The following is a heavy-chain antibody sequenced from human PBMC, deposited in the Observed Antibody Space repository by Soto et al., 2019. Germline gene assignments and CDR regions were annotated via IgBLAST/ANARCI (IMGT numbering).Heavy chain of an antibody. J-gene: IGHJ3*02. D-gene: IGHD4-17*01. Sequence: EVQLVESGGGLVQPGGSLRLSCAASGFTFSSYWMHWVRQAPGKGLVWVSRINSDGSSTSYADSVKGRFTISRDNAKNTLYLQMNSLRAEDTAVYYCARDYGDSTPDDAFDIWGQGTMVTVSS. CDR2: INSDGSST. CDR1: GFTFSSYW. CDR3: ARDYGDSTPDDAFDI. V-gene: IGHV3-74*01.